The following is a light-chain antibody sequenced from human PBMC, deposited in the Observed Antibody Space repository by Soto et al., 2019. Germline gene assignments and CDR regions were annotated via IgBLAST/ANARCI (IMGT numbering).Light chain of an antibody. V-gene: IGKV3-15*01. CDR1: QSVSSN. CDR2: GTS. J-gene: IGKJ4*01. CDR3: QQYNKWPLT. Sequence: IVMTQSPATLSESPGERATLSCRASQSVSSNLAWYQQKRGQAPRLLIYGTSTRATGIPARFSGSGSGTEFTLTISSPQSEDFAVYYCQQYNKWPLTFGGGTKVESK.